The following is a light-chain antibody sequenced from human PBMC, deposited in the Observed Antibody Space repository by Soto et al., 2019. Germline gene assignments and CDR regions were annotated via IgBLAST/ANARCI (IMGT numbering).Light chain of an antibody. Sequence: DIQMTQSPSSVSASVGDTVTITCRASQDISSWVAWYQQKPGKAPKLLISAASSLQSGVPTRFSGSGSGTDFTLIISGLQPEDFATYFCQQGASFPFTFGGGTKVEIK. CDR2: AAS. J-gene: IGKJ4*01. V-gene: IGKV1-12*01. CDR3: QQGASFPFT. CDR1: QDISSW.